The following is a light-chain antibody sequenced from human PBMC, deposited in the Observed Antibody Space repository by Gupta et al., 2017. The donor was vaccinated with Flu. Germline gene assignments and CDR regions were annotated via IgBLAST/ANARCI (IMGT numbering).Light chain of an antibody. CDR3: TSFTGSSNCL. Sequence: SSTIACTGTSSDIGFYNYVSWYQQHPGNDPILCSFDVSSRPSGVSNRVSGSKSGNTASLTISGLQVEDDADFDCTSFTGSSNCLLGGGTKLAVL. J-gene: IGLJ2*01. CDR1: SSDIGFYNY. V-gene: IGLV2-14*03. CDR2: DVS.